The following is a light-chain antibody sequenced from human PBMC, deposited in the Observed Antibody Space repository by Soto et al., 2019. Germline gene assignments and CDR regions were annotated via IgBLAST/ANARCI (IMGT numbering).Light chain of an antibody. CDR2: DVS. CDR3: SSYTSSSTLLYV. V-gene: IGLV2-14*01. Sequence: QAVVTQPASVSGSPGQSITISCTGTSSDVGGYNYVSWYQQHPGKAPKLMIYDVSNRPSGVSNRFSGSKSGNTASLTISGLQAEDEADYCCSSYTSSSTLLYVFGTGTKLTVL. CDR1: SSDVGGYNY. J-gene: IGLJ1*01.